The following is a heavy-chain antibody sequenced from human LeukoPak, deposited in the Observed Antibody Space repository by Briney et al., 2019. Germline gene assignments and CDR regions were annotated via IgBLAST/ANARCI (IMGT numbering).Heavy chain of an antibody. J-gene: IGHJ4*02. CDR1: GFTFSSYA. CDR3: AKRPYCSGAVCYHIDY. Sequence: GGSLRLPCAASGFTFSSYAMSGVRQAPGKGMEWVSTISGSGGSTYYADSVKGRFTISRDNSKNTVYLKLNSLRAEDTAVYYCAKRPYCSGAVCYHIDYWGQGTLVTVSS. V-gene: IGHV3-23*01. CDR2: ISGSGGST. D-gene: IGHD2-15*01.